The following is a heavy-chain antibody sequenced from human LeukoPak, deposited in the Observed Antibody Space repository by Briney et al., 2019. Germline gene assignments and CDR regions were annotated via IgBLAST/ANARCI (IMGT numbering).Heavy chain of an antibody. J-gene: IGHJ5*02. Sequence: GGSLRLSCAASGFTFSSYSMNWVRQAPGKGLEWVSTISRSSSYIYYADSVKGRFTISRENGKNSLYLQMNSLRAEDTAVYYCARGDDILTGNRDWFDPWGQGTLVTVFS. CDR3: ARGDDILTGNRDWFDP. CDR2: ISRSSSYI. CDR1: GFTFSSYS. V-gene: IGHV3-21*04. D-gene: IGHD3-9*01.